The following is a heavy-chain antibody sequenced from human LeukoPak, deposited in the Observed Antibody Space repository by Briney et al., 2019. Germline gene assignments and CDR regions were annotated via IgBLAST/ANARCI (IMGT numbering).Heavy chain of an antibody. Sequence: SETLSLTCTVSGGSISNSDYYWGWIRQPPGKGLEWIGSIYYSGSTYYNPSLKSRVTISVDTSKNQFSLKLSSVTAADTAVYYCAYGSGSYYRGTYYYYYMDVWGKGTTVTISS. CDR3: AYGSGSYYRGTYYYYYMDV. D-gene: IGHD3-10*01. CDR1: GGSISNSDYY. J-gene: IGHJ6*03. V-gene: IGHV4-39*07. CDR2: IYYSGST.